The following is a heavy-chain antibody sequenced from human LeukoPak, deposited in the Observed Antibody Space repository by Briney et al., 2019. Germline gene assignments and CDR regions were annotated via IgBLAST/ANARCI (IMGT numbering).Heavy chain of an antibody. Sequence: QTGGSLRLSCAASGFTFSSYGMHWVRQAPGKGLEWVAFIRYDGSNRYYADSVKGRFTISRDNSKNTLYLQMNSLRAEDTAVYYCAKDFKTRIAAAGTFFDYWGQGTLVTVSS. D-gene: IGHD6-13*01. V-gene: IGHV3-30*02. J-gene: IGHJ4*02. CDR2: IRYDGSNR. CDR3: AKDFKTRIAAAGTFFDY. CDR1: GFTFSSYG.